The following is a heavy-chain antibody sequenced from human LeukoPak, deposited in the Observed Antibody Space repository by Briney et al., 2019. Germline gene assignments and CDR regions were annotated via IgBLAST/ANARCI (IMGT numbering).Heavy chain of an antibody. CDR2: IKPDGSEK. D-gene: IGHD3-9*01. J-gene: IGHJ6*03. V-gene: IGHV3-7*01. CDR3: AKVSRRYDLFTGYGDYYYNYYMDV. Sequence: ETLSLTCTVSGGSISSSSYYWGWVRQAPGKGLEWVAHIKPDGSEKYYVDSVKGRFTISRDNAENSLYLQMNSLRAEDTAVYYCAKVSRRYDLFTGYGDYYYNYYMDVWGKGTTVTISS. CDR1: GGSISSSSYY.